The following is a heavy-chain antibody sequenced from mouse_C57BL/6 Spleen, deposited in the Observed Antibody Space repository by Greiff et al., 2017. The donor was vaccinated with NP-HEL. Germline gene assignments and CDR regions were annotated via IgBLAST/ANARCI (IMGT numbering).Heavy chain of an antibody. V-gene: IGHV1-85*01. CDR1: GYTFTSYD. D-gene: IGHD4-1*01. Sequence: VQLQQSGPELVKPGASVKLSCKASGYTFTSYDINWVKQRPGPGLEWIGWIYPRDGSTKYNEKFKGTATLTVDTSSSTAYMELHSLTSEDSAVYCCARGEGLGPAWVAYWGQGTLVTVSA. CDR3: ARGEGLGPAWVAY. CDR2: IYPRDGST. J-gene: IGHJ3*01.